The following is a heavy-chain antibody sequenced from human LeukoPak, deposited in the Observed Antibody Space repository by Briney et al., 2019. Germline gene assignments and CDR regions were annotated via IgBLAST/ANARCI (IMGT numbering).Heavy chain of an antibody. J-gene: IGHJ4*02. Sequence: GGSLRLSCAASGFTFSSYAMSWVRQAPGKGLEWVSAISGSGGSTYYADSVKGRFTIPRDNSKNTLYLQMNSLRAEDTAVYYCAKTTTGYSSGRYPGWPVDYWGQGTLVTVSS. CDR1: GFTFSSYA. CDR2: ISGSGGST. V-gene: IGHV3-23*01. D-gene: IGHD6-19*01. CDR3: AKTTTGYSSGRYPGWPVDY.